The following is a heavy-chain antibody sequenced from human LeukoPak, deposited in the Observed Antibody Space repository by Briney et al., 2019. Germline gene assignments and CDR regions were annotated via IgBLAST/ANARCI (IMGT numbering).Heavy chain of an antibody. V-gene: IGHV4-34*01. J-gene: IGHJ4*02. CDR2: INHSGST. CDR1: GGSFSGYY. D-gene: IGHD3-10*01. CDR3: ARGQGWFGELLYYDY. Sequence: SETLSLTCAVYGGSFSGYYWSWIRQPPGKGLEWIGEINHSGSTNYNPSLKSRVTISVDTSKNQFSLKLSSVTAADTAVYYCARGQGWFGELLYYDYWGQGTLVTVSS.